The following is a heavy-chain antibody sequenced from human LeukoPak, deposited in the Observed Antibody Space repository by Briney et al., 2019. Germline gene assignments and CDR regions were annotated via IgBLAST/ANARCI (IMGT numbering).Heavy chain of an antibody. V-gene: IGHV3-30*02. CDR2: IRYDGSNK. CDR1: GFTFSSYG. Sequence: GGSLRLSCAASGFTFSSYGMHWVRQAPGKGLEWVAFIRYDGSNKYYADSVKGRFTISRDNSKNTLYLQMNSLRAEDTAVYYCAKDDRTTIFCHDYWGQGTLVTVSS. J-gene: IGHJ4*02. D-gene: IGHD3-9*01. CDR3: AKDDRTTIFCHDY.